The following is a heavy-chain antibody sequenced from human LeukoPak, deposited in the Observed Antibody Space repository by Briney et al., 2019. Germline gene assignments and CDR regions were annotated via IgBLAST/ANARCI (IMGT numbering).Heavy chain of an antibody. D-gene: IGHD1-1*01. J-gene: IGHJ3*02. CDR2: IYYSGST. CDR1: GGSISSSSYY. CDR3: ARSPRMERPGGCAFDI. V-gene: IGHV4-39*07. Sequence: SETLSLTCTVSGGSISSSSYYWGWIRQPPGKGLKWIGSIYYSGSTYYNPSLKSRVTISVDTSKNQFSLKLSSVTAADTAVYYCARSPRMERPGGCAFDIWGQGTMVTVSS.